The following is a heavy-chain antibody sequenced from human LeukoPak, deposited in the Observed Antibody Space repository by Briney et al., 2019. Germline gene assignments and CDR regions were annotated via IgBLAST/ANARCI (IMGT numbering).Heavy chain of an antibody. CDR3: ARGGSIHRTFDP. J-gene: IGHJ5*02. Sequence: SETLSLTCTVSGGSISSYYWSWIRQPPGKGLEWIGYIYYSGTTNYNPSLKSRVTISVDRSKNQFSLKLSSVTAADTAVYYCARGGSIHRTFDPWGQGTLVTVSS. D-gene: IGHD2-21*01. CDR1: GGSISSYY. CDR2: IYYSGTT. V-gene: IGHV4-59*12.